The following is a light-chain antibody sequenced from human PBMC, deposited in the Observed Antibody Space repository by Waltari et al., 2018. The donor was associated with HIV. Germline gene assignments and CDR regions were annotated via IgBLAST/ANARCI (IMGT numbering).Light chain of an antibody. CDR2: EVS. V-gene: IGLV2-14*01. CDR3: SSYTSSSTYVL. J-gene: IGLJ2*01. Sequence: QSALTQPAPVSGSPGQSITISCTGTSSDVGGYNYVSWYQQHPGKAPKLMIYEVSNRPSGVSNRFSGSKSGNTASLTISGLQAEDEADYYCSSYTSSSTYVLFGGGTKLTVL. CDR1: SSDVGGYNY.